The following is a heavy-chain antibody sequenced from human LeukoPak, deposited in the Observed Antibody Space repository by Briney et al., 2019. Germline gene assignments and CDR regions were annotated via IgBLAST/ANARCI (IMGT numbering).Heavy chain of an antibody. CDR2: IYYRGST. CDR3: ARRGHYYDTSGYYYFDY. Sequence: PSGTLSLTXTVSGGSISSYYWGWIRQPPGKGLEWIGSIYYRGSTNDNPSLKSRVTISVDTSKNQFSLKLTSVTAADTAVYYCARRGHYYDTSGYYYFDYWGQGTLVTVSS. CDR1: GGSISSYY. V-gene: IGHV4-39*01. J-gene: IGHJ4*02. D-gene: IGHD3-22*01.